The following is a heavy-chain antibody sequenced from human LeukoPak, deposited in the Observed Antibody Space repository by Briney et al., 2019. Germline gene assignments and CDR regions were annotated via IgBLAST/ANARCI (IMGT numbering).Heavy chain of an antibody. V-gene: IGHV1-69*13. CDR3: ARGGTMVIDY. CDR1: GGTFSSYA. CDR2: IIPIFGTA. D-gene: IGHD4/OR15-4a*01. Sequence: ASVKVSCKASGGTFSSYAITWVRQAPGQGLEWMGGIIPIFGTANYAQKFQGRVTITADESTSTAYMELSSLRSDDTAVYYCARGGTMVIDYWGQGTLVAVSS. J-gene: IGHJ4*02.